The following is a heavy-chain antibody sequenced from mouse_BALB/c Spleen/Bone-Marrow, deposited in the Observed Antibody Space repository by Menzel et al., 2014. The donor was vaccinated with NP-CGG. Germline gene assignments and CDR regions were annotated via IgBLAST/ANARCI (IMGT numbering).Heavy chain of an antibody. CDR2: ISYDGSN. Sequence: ESGPGLVKPSQSLSLTCSVTGYSITSIYYWNWIRQFPGNKLEWMGYISYDGSNNYNPSLKNRISITRDTSKNQFFLKLNSVTTEDTATYYCARDWDGYYFDYWGQGTTLTVSS. CDR1: GYSITSIYY. V-gene: IGHV3-6*02. D-gene: IGHD2-3*01. CDR3: ARDWDGYYFDY. J-gene: IGHJ2*01.